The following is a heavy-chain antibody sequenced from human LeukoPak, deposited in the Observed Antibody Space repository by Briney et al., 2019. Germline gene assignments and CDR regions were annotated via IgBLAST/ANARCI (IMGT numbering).Heavy chain of an antibody. J-gene: IGHJ4*02. CDR1: GASISSYY. CDR3: ARGEEDSSSWPFDY. CDR2: IYNRGTT. D-gene: IGHD6-13*01. V-gene: IGHV4-59*01. Sequence: SETLSLTCTVSGASISSYYWSWIRQPPGKGLEWIGYIYNRGTTSYNPSLKSRVTISVDTSKNQFSLKLSSVTAADTAVYYCARGEEDSSSWPFDYWGQGTLVTVSS.